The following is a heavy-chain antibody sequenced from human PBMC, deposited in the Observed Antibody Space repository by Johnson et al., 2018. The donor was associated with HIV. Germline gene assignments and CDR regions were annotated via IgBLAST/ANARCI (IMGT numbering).Heavy chain of an antibody. V-gene: IGHV3-30*04. D-gene: IGHD4-23*01. CDR1: GFSFSGSA. Sequence: VQLVESRGGVVQPGRSLRLSCAASGFSFSGSAMHWVRQAPGKGLEWVAGISYDGSKKYYADSVKGRFTISRDNSKNTLYLQMNSLRTEDTAVYYCASGEDYGGNYGSFDIWGQGTMVTVSS. CDR3: ASGEDYGGNYGSFDI. J-gene: IGHJ3*02. CDR2: ISYDGSKK.